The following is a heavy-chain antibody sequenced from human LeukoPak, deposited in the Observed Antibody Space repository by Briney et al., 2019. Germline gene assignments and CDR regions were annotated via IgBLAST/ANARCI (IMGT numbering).Heavy chain of an antibody. CDR1: GFTFSNYA. D-gene: IGHD4-17*01. Sequence: GGSLRLSCAASGFTFSNYAMSWVRQAPGKGLEWVSGINVSGGSTFYADSVKGRFTISRDNSKNTLYLQMNSLRAEDTAVYYCAKDQGYGDHLFDYWGQGTLVTVSS. V-gene: IGHV3-23*01. CDR2: INVSGGST. J-gene: IGHJ4*02. CDR3: AKDQGYGDHLFDY.